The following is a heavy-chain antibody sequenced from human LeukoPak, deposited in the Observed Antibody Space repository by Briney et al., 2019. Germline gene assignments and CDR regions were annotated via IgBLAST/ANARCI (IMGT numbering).Heavy chain of an antibody. CDR3: AKCYYGSGSYCELTYYYYMDV. Sequence: GASVKVSCKASGGTFSSYAISWVRQAPGQGLEWMGGIIPIFGTANYAQKLQGRVTITTDESTSTAYMELSSLRSEDTAVYYCAKCYYGSGSYCELTYYYYMDVWGKGTTVTVSS. CDR2: IIPIFGTA. J-gene: IGHJ6*03. CDR1: GGTFSSYA. V-gene: IGHV1-69*05. D-gene: IGHD3-10*01.